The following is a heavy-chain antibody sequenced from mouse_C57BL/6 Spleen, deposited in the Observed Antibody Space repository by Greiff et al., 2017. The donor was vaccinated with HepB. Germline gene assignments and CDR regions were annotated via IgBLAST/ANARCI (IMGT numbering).Heavy chain of an antibody. V-gene: IGHV1-59*01. CDR3: ARGGYYWYYFDY. Sequence: QVQLQQSGAELVRPGTSVKLSCKASGYTFTSYWMHWVKQRPGQGLEWIGVIDPSDSYTNYNQKFKGKATLTVDTSSSTAYMQLSSLTSEDSAVYYCARGGYYWYYFDYWGQGTTLTVSS. J-gene: IGHJ2*01. CDR1: GYTFTSYW. CDR2: IDPSDSYT. D-gene: IGHD2-3*01.